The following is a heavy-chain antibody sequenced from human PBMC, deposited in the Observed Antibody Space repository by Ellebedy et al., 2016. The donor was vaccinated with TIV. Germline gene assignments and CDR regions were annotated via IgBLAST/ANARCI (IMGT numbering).Heavy chain of an antibody. CDR3: AHLKRFYGDYVVDY. CDR1: GFSLDSTGVV. Sequence: SGPTLVKPTQTLTLTCTFSGFSLDSTGVVVGWLRQPPRKALDWLALIYWNDDKRYSPSLRSRLTITRATSKNQVVLTMTNMDRVDTGTYYCAHLKRFYGDYVVDYWGQGTLVTVSS. V-gene: IGHV2-5*01. D-gene: IGHD4-17*01. J-gene: IGHJ4*02. CDR2: IYWNDDK.